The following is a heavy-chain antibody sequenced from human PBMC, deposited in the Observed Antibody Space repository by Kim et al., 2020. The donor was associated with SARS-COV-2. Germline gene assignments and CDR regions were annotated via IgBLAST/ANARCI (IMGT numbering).Heavy chain of an antibody. CDR3: ARDHSSSGSFDY. V-gene: IGHV1-2*02. CDR2: INPNSGGT. D-gene: IGHD6-6*01. Sequence: ASVKVSCKASGYTFTGYYMHWVRQAPGQGLEWMGWINPNSGGTNYAQKFQGRVTMTRDTSISTAYMELSRLRSDDTAVYYCARDHSSSGSFDYWGHGTLVTVSS. J-gene: IGHJ4*01. CDR1: GYTFTGYY.